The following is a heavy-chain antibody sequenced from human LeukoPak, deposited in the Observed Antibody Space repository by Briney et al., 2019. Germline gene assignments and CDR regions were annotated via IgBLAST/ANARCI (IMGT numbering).Heavy chain of an antibody. CDR2: INSDGSST. D-gene: IGHD1-26*01. J-gene: IGHJ4*02. V-gene: IGHV3-74*01. CDR1: GFTFSSYW. Sequence: PGGSLRLSGAASGFTFSSYWMHWVRQAPGKGLVWVSRINSDGSSTSYADSVKGRFTISRDNAKNTLYLQMNSLRAEDTAVYYCVYSGSYFGVYWGQGTLVTVSS. CDR3: VYSGSYFGVY.